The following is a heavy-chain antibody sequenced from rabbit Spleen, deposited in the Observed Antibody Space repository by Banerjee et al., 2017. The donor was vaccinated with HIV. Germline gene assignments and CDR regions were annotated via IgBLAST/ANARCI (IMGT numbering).Heavy chain of an antibody. J-gene: IGHJ4*01. D-gene: IGHD1-1*01. V-gene: IGHV1S40*01. CDR2: ISGWDGNT. CDR3: ARYGSGSGYSYNL. Sequence: QSLEESGGDLVKPGASLTLTCTASGVSFTSNYYMCWVRQAPGKGLERTACISGWDGNTDYASWAKDRVTISKTSSTTVTLQMTRLTAADTATYFCARYGSGSGYSYNLWGQGTLVTVS. CDR1: GVSFTSNYY.